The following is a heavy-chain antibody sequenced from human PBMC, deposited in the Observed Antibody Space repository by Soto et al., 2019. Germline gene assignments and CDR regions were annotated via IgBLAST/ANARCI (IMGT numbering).Heavy chain of an antibody. Sequence: QVQLQESGPGLVKPSETLSLTCTVSGGSISSYYWSWIRQPPGKGLEWIGYIYYSGSTNYNPSLKSRVTISVDTSKNQFYRKLSSVTAADTAVYYCAGTPTRDGYNFYWGQGTLVTVSS. D-gene: IGHD5-12*01. V-gene: IGHV4-59*01. CDR2: IYYSGST. J-gene: IGHJ4*02. CDR3: AGTPTRDGYNFY. CDR1: GGSISSYY.